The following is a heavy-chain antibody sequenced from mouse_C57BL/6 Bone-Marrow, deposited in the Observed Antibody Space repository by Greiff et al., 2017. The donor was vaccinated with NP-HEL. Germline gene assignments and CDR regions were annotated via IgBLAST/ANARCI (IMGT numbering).Heavy chain of an antibody. CDR1: GYTFTDYY. CDR3: AREGSSLFAY. J-gene: IGHJ3*01. D-gene: IGHD6-1*01. Sequence: VQLQQSGPELVKPGASVKISCKASGYTFTDYYMNGVKQSHGKSLERIGDINPNNGGTSYNQKFKGKATLTVEKSSSTAYMELRSLTSEDSAVYYCAREGSSLFAYWGQGTLVTVSA. V-gene: IGHV1-26*01. CDR2: INPNNGGT.